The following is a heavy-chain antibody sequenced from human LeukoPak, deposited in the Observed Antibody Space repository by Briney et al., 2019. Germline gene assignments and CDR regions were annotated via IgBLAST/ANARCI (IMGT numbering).Heavy chain of an antibody. CDR1: GYTFTSYG. Sequence: GASVKVSCKASGYTFTSYGISWVRQAPGQGLEWMGWISAYNGNTNYAQKLQGRVTMTTDTSTSTAYMELRCLRSDDTAVYYCARDLPDTGDFWSGYPTLDYWGQGTLVTVSS. CDR2: ISAYNGNT. J-gene: IGHJ4*02. CDR3: ARDLPDTGDFWSGYPTLDY. V-gene: IGHV1-18*01. D-gene: IGHD3-3*01.